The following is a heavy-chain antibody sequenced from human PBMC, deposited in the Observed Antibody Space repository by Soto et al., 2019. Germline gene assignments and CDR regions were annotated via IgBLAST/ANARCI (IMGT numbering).Heavy chain of an antibody. Sequence: QVQLVESGGGVVQPGRSLRLSCAASGFTFSSYGMHWVRQAPGKGLEWVAVIWYDGSNKYYADSVKGRFTISRDNSKNTLYLQMNSLRAEDTAVYYCARPILAIERRDLGYWGQGTLVTVSS. CDR1: GFTFSSYG. J-gene: IGHJ4*02. D-gene: IGHD7-27*01. V-gene: IGHV3-33*01. CDR2: IWYDGSNK. CDR3: ARPILAIERRDLGY.